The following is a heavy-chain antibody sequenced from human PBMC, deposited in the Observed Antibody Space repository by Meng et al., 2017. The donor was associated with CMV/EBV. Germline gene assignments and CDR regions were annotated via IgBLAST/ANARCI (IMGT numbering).Heavy chain of an antibody. V-gene: IGHV3-33*01. D-gene: IGHD1-26*01. J-gene: IGHJ4*02. CDR3: ARDWEFAPPDY. Sequence: GGSLRLSCAASGFTFSSYGMHWVRQAPGKGLEWVAVIWYDGSNKYYADSVKGRFTISRDNAKNSLYLQMNSLRAEDTAVYYCARDWEFAPPDYWGQGTLVTVSS. CDR1: GFTFSSYG. CDR2: IWYDGSNK.